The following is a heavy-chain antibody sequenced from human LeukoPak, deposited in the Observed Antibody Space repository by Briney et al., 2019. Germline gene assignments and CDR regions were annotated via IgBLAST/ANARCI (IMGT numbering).Heavy chain of an antibody. CDR2: IIPIFGTA. CDR1: GGTFSSYA. Sequence: SVKVSCKASGGTFSSYAISWVRQAPGQGLEWMGRIIPIFGTANYAQKFQGRVTITTDESTSTAYMELSSLRSEDTAVYYCARGGVYYYDSSGYYSNDPFDYRGQGTLVTVSS. V-gene: IGHV1-69*05. CDR3: ARGGVYYYDSSGYYSNDPFDY. J-gene: IGHJ4*02. D-gene: IGHD3-22*01.